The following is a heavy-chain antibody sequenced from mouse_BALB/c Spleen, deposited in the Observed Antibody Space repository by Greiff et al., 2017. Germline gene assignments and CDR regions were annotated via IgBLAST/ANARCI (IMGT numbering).Heavy chain of an antibody. J-gene: IGHJ4*01. V-gene: IGHV5-6-5*01. CDR1: GFTFSSYA. CDR2: ISSGGST. D-gene: IGHD2-14*01. Sequence: EVQVVESGGGLVKPGGSLKLSCAASGFTFSSYAMSWVRQTPEKRLEWVASISSGGSTYYPASVKGRFTISRDNARNILYLQMSSLRSEDTAMYYCARGLDYRYDYAMDYWGQGTSVTVSS. CDR3: ARGLDYRYDYAMDY.